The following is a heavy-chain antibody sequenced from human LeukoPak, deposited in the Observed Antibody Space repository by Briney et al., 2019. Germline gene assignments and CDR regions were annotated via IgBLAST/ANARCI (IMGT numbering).Heavy chain of an antibody. CDR2: INPSGGST. CDR3: ARQYYDFWNGYYTFDY. CDR1: GYTFTSYY. V-gene: IGHV1-46*03. J-gene: IGHJ4*02. Sequence: ASVKVSCKASGYTFTSYYMHWVRQAPGQGLEWMGIINPSGGSTSYAQKFQGRVTMTRDTSTSTVYLELSSLRAEDTAVYYCARQYYDFWNGYYTFDYAGQATLATVSS. D-gene: IGHD3-3*01.